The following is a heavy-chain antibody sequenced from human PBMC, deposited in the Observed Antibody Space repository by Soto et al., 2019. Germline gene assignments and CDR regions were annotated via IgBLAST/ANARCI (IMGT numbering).Heavy chain of an antibody. D-gene: IGHD6-13*01. CDR2: IYPGDSDT. CDR1: GYSYTSYW. J-gene: IGHJ4*02. V-gene: IGHV5-51*01. CDR3: ARSPSLAAGNGGTDY. Sequence: PGASQKISCKGSGYSYTSYWIGWVRQMPGKGLEWMGIIYPGDSDTRYSPSFQGQVTISADKSISTAYLQWSSLKASDTAMYYCARSPSLAAGNGGTDYWGQGTLVTVSS.